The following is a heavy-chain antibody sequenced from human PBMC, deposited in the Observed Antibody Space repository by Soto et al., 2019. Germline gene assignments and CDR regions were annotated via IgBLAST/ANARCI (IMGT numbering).Heavy chain of an antibody. CDR3: ANPGWDSNNV. J-gene: IGHJ6*02. V-gene: IGHV4-61*01. CDR1: GGSVSSENYY. CDR2: IYYLGGT. Sequence: QVQLQESGPGLVKPSETLSLTCTVSGGSVSSENYYWSWVRQPPGKGLEWIGYIYYLGGTKYNPSLRSRVAMSLDTSKNQFSLKLNSVTVADTAVYYCANPGWDSNNVWGQGTTVTVSS. D-gene: IGHD1-26*01.